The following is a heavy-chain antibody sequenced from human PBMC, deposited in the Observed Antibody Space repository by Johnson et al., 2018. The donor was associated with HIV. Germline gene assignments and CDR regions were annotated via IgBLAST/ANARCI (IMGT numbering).Heavy chain of an antibody. CDR3: AKDWGIAAAGTDAFDI. J-gene: IGHJ3*02. CDR2: IRYDGSTK. V-gene: IGHV3-30*02. Sequence: QVQLVESGGGVVQPGGSLRLSCAASGFTFSSYGMHWVRQAPGKGLEWVAFIRYDGSTKYYADSVKGRFTISRDNSKNTLYLQMNSLRAEDTAVYYCAKDWGIAAAGTDAFDIWGQGTMVTVSS. D-gene: IGHD6-13*01. CDR1: GFTFSSYG.